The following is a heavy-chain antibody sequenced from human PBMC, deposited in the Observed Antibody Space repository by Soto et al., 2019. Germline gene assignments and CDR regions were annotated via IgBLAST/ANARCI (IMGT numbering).Heavy chain of an antibody. J-gene: IGHJ4*02. D-gene: IGHD1-26*01. Sequence: EVRLVESGGGLVQPGGSLRLCCAASGFIFSDHWMNWVRQAPGKGLVWVSRILSDGTNTIYADYVKGRFSVSRDNARNMMYLEMKGLRVEDTAIYFCVRGRSSGQRMGYLDSRGQGSLVTVSS. CDR1: GFIFSDHW. CDR2: ILSDGTNT. CDR3: VRGRSSGQRMGYLDS. V-gene: IGHV3-74*01.